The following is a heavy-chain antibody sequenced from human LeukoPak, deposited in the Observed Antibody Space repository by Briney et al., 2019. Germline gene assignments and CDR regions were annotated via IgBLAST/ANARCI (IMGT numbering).Heavy chain of an antibody. CDR1: GFTFGDYA. CDR3: SREAGDCSTTTCDYNYYYMDV. Sequence: GGSLRLSCTASGFTFGDYAMSWFRQAPGKGLEWVGFIRSKAYGWTTEYAQCVKGRCTISRDDSKSIAYLQMNGLKPEDTAVYYCSREAGDCSTTTCDYNYYYMDVWGKGTTVTVSS. CDR2: IRSKAYGWTT. J-gene: IGHJ6*03. V-gene: IGHV3-49*03. D-gene: IGHD2-2*01.